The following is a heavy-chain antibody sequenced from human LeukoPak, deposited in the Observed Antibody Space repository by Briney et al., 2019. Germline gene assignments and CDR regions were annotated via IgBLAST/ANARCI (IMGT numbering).Heavy chain of an antibody. Sequence: PGGSLRLSCAASGFTFSNYWMTWVRQSPGKGLEWVAIIKPDGSDRYSVDSEKGRFTVSRDNAKNSLYLQMSSLRAEDTAVYYCARGGHRQKEFWGQGTLVTVSP. CDR2: IKPDGSDR. J-gene: IGHJ4*02. D-gene: IGHD3-10*01. CDR3: ARGGHRQKEF. CDR1: GFTFSNYW. V-gene: IGHV3-7*01.